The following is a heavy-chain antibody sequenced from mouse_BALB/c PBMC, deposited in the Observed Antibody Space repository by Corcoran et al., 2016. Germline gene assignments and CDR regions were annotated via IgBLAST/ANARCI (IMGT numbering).Heavy chain of an antibody. CDR2: INPNYDST. CDR1: GYTFPDYN. V-gene: IGHV1-18*01. CDR3: ARINSYYGRLDY. Sequence: EVELQQVGAQLVKPGASVQTSGKASGYTFPDYNLDWVKQSHRKSLEWNGDINPNYDSTSYNQKFKGKATLTVDMSSSRAYMELRSLTSEDTAVYYCARINSYYGRLDYWGQGTTLTVSS. D-gene: IGHD1-1*01. J-gene: IGHJ2*01.